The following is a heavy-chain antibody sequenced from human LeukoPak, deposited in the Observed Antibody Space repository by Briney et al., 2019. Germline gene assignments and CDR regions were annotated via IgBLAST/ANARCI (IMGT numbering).Heavy chain of an antibody. CDR3: TTARAHAARYYFDY. Sequence: GGSLRLSCAASGFTLSDHYMAWVRQAPGKGLEWVGRTRNKARSYSTEYAASVRGRFTVSRDDSKNSLYLQMNSLKTGDTAVYFCTTARAHAARYYFDYWGQGTLVTVSS. D-gene: IGHD2-15*01. V-gene: IGHV3-72*01. CDR1: GFTLSDHY. CDR2: TRNKARSYST. J-gene: IGHJ4*02.